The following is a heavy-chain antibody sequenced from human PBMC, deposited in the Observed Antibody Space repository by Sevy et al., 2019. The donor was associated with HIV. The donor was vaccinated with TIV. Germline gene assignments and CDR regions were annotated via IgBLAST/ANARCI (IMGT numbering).Heavy chain of an antibody. Sequence: GGSLRLSCAASGFTFDDYTMHWVRQAPGKGLEWVSLISWDGGSTYYADSVKGRFTISRDNSKNSLYLQMNSLRTEDTALYYCAKDGLGYSSGSLRPGDYYYGMDVWGQGTTVTVSS. V-gene: IGHV3-43*01. CDR1: GFTFDDYT. CDR2: ISWDGGST. CDR3: AKDGLGYSSGSLRPGDYYYGMDV. D-gene: IGHD6-19*01. J-gene: IGHJ6*02.